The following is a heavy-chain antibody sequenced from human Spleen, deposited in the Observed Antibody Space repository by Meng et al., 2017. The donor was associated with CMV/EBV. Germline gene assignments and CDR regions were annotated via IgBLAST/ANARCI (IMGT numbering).Heavy chain of an antibody. J-gene: IGHJ5*02. CDR1: GGSISSSSYY. V-gene: IGHV4-39*07. Sequence: GSLRLSCTVSGGSISSSSYYWGWIRQPPGKGLEWIGSIYYSGSTYYNPSLKSRVTISVDTSKNQFSLKLSSVTAADTAVYYCAKGMVVVVAAEDWFDPWGQGTLVTVSS. CDR2: IYYSGST. CDR3: AKGMVVVVAAEDWFDP. D-gene: IGHD2-15*01.